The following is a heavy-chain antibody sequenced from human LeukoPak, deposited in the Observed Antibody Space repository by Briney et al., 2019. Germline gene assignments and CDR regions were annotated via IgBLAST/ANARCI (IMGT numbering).Heavy chain of an antibody. Sequence: SETLSLTCAVYGGSFSGYYWSWIRQPPGKGLEWIGEINHSGSTNYNPSLKSRVTISVDTSKNQFSLKLSSVTAADTAAYYCATGGSIAVAERDAFDIWGQGTMVTVSS. J-gene: IGHJ3*02. CDR1: GGSFSGYY. V-gene: IGHV4-34*01. CDR3: ATGGSIAVAERDAFDI. CDR2: INHSGST. D-gene: IGHD6-19*01.